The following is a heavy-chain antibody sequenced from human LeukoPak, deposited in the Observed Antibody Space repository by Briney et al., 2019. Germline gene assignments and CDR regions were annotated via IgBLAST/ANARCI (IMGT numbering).Heavy chain of an antibody. V-gene: IGHV1-8*03. CDR2: MNPNSGNT. Sequence: GASVKVSCKASGYTFTSYDINWVRQATGQGLEWMGWMNPNSGNTGYAQKFQGRVTITRNTSIGTAYMELSSLRSEDTAVYYCARGRIVVVINYYYYYMDVWGKGTTATVSS. D-gene: IGHD3-22*01. CDR1: GYTFTSYD. CDR3: ARGRIVVVINYYYYYMDV. J-gene: IGHJ6*03.